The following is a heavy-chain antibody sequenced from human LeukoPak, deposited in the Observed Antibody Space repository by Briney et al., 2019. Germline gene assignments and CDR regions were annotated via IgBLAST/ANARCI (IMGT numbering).Heavy chain of an antibody. CDR1: GGSISSGDYY. Sequence: SETLSLTCTVSGGSISSGDYYWSWIRQPRGKGLEWIGYIYYSGSTYYNPSLKSRVTISVDTSKNQFSLKLSSVTAADTAVYYCAREVVAASNWFDPWGQGTLVTVSS. CDR3: AREVVAASNWFDP. CDR2: IYYSGST. J-gene: IGHJ5*02. D-gene: IGHD2-15*01. V-gene: IGHV4-30-4*01.